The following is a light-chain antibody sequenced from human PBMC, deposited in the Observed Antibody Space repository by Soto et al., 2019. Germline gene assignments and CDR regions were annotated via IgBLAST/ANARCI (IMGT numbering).Light chain of an antibody. Sequence: EIVLTLYPGILSLSPGERASLSCVASQSISSSFLAWYQQKPGQAPRLLIYGASTRATGIPARFTGSGSGTDFTLTIAGLQAEDVATYYCQHFSSTPPTFGQGGNVDIK. V-gene: IGKV3-20*01. CDR3: QHFSSTPPT. J-gene: IGKJ1*01. CDR2: GAS. CDR1: QSISSSF.